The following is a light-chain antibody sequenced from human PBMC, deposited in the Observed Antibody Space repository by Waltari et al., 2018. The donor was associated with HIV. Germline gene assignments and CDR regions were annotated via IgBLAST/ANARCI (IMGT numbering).Light chain of an antibody. J-gene: IGLJ3*02. CDR2: YDK. CDR3: QVWDSFSGHVV. Sequence: SYVLTQPPSVSVAPGKTATISCGGLYVGSQSVHWYQKKPGQAPVVVIYYDKDWPSWIPERFSGSKSGGTATLTISRVEAGDEADYFCQVWDSFSGHVVFGGGTKLTVL. V-gene: IGLV3-21*04. CDR1: YVGSQS.